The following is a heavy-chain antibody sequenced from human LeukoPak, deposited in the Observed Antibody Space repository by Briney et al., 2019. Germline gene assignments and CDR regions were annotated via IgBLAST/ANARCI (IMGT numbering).Heavy chain of an antibody. Sequence: PSETLSLSCAVSGFSISSGYYWVWIRQPPGKGLEWIGTIYHSGATFHNPSLKSRVTISVDTSMNQFSLKLNYVTATDTAVYFCARGVTALSRFDYCGQGTLVTVSS. CDR3: ARGVTALSRFDY. V-gene: IGHV4-38-2*01. D-gene: IGHD2-21*02. J-gene: IGHJ4*02. CDR1: GFSISSGYY. CDR2: IYHSGAT.